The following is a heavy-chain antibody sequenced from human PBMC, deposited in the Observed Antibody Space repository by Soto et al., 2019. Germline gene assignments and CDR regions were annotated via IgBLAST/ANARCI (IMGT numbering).Heavy chain of an antibody. D-gene: IGHD3-10*01. Sequence: SETLSLTCTVSGGSISSGGYYWSWIRQHPGKGLEWIGYIYDSGSTYYNPSLKSRVTISVDTSKNQFSLKLSSVTAADTAVYYCARGLTMVPHNYYYYGMDVWGQGTTVTVSS. CDR1: GGSISSGGYY. CDR2: IYDSGST. CDR3: ARGLTMVPHNYYYYGMDV. J-gene: IGHJ6*02. V-gene: IGHV4-31*03.